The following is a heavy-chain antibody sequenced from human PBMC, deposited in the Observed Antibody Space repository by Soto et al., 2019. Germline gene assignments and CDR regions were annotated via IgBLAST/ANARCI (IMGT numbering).Heavy chain of an antibody. CDR2: IYPGDSDT. J-gene: IGHJ6*03. D-gene: IGHD4-17*01. V-gene: IGHV5-51*01. CDR1: GYSFTSYW. CDR3: ARAGMTTVTTWSDYYYMDV. Sequence: GESLRISCKGSGYSFTSYWIGWVRQMPGKGLEWMGIIYPGDSDTRYSPSFQGQVTISADKSISTAYLQWSSLKASDTAMYYCARAGMTTVTTWSDYYYMDVWGKGTTVTVSS.